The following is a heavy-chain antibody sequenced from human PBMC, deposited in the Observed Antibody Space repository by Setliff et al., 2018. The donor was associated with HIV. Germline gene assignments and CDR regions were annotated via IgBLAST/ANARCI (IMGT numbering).Heavy chain of an antibody. J-gene: IGHJ4*02. V-gene: IGHV5-51*01. Sequence: GESLKISCKGSGYTFTSYWIGWVRQMPGKGLEWMGIIYPGDSDNRYSPSFQGRVTISADKSINTAYLQWSSLQASDTAMYYCARRASKASLDYWGQGTLVTVSS. CDR2: IYPGDSDN. CDR1: GYTFTSYW. CDR3: ARRASKASLDY.